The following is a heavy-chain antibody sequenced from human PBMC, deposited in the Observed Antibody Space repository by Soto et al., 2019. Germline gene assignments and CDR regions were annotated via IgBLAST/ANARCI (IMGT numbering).Heavy chain of an antibody. CDR1: GYTFTSYY. Sequence: VALVKVSCKASGYTFTSYYMHWVRPAPGQGLEWMGIINPSGGSTSYAQKFQGRVTMTRDTSTSTVYMELSSLRSEDTAVYYCARDQSFGVVTYGMDVWGQGTTVTVSS. CDR3: ARDQSFGVVTYGMDV. V-gene: IGHV1-46*01. D-gene: IGHD3-3*01. CDR2: INPSGGST. J-gene: IGHJ6*02.